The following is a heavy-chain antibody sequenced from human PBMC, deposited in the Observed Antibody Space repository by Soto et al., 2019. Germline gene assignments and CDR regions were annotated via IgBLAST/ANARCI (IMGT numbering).Heavy chain of an antibody. CDR2: ISPGGGTT. CDR1: GYTFTTNF. J-gene: IGHJ3*01. CDR3: ARAHYDSDAFDF. V-gene: IGHV1-46*03. Sequence: VQLVQCGAEVKKPGASVKISCKASGYTFTTNFIHWIRQAPGQGLEWVGIISPGGGTTVYAQKFQGRVTMTRDTSTSTVYMELRNLRSEDTAVFYCARAHYDSDAFDFWGQGTMVIVSS. D-gene: IGHD3-22*01.